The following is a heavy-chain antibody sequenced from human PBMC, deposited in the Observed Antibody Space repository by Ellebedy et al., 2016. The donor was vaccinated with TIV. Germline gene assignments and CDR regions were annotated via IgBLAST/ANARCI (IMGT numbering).Heavy chain of an antibody. V-gene: IGHV4-59*01. CDR1: GGYLRTYY. J-gene: IGHJ6*02. Sequence: SETLSLXXNVSGGYLRTYYWSWIRQSPGKGLEWIGYIYYSGSTGYNPSLKSRVTISVDTSKNQVSLKLRSVTAADTALYYCGQFGPRANYAMDVWGQGTTVTVSS. D-gene: IGHD3-10*01. CDR3: GQFGPRANYAMDV. CDR2: IYYSGST.